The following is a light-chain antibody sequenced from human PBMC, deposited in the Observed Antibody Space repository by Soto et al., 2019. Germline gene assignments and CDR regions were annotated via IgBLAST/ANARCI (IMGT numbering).Light chain of an antibody. CDR1: QSVSSSY. J-gene: IGKJ4*01. CDR3: QQYSSSPLT. CDR2: GAS. V-gene: IGKV3-20*01. Sequence: IVLAQSPGTLSLSPGQTATLSSRASQSVSSSYLAWYQQKPGQAPRLLIYGASSRATGIPDRFSGSGSGTDFTLTISRLEPEDFAVCYCQQYSSSPLTFGGGTKVDI.